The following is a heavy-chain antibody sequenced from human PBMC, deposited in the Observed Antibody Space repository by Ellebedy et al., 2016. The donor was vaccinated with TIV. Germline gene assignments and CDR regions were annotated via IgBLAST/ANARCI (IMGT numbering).Heavy chain of an antibody. Sequence: GESLKISCAASGFSFSTSWMYWVRQVPGKGLVWVSRLKSDGSSTRYADSVRGRFTISRDNAENTLYLQMASLGAEDTAVYYCARWDFDSVNAFDIWGQGAMVTVSS. CDR3: ARWDFDSVNAFDI. V-gene: IGHV3-74*01. D-gene: IGHD3-9*01. CDR2: LKSDGSST. CDR1: GFSFSTSW. J-gene: IGHJ3*02.